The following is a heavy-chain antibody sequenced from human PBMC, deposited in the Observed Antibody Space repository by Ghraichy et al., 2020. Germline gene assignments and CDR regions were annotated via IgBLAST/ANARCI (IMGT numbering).Heavy chain of an antibody. V-gene: IGHV4-39*01. D-gene: IGHD2-15*01. J-gene: IGHJ4*02. CDR1: GGSISSRSHN. Sequence: ETLSLTCTVSGGSISSRSHNWGCIRQPPGKGLEWIGSIYYSGSTYYNPSLNSRVTISVDTSKNQFSLKLSSVTAADTAVYYCARHTGYCSGGSCYSVPDFDYWGQGTLVTVSS. CDR3: ARHTGYCSGGSCYSVPDFDY. CDR2: IYYSGST.